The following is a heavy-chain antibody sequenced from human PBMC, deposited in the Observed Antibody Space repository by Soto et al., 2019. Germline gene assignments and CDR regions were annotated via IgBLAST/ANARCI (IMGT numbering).Heavy chain of an antibody. V-gene: IGHV3-23*01. J-gene: IGHJ4*02. Sequence: GGSLRLSCAASGFSFATYAMTWVRQAPGKGLEWVSTVSQSGDKPYYADSVKGRFTISRDNSKNILYLQMNILRGEDTAMYYCAQLAPSSRSTHFEYWGRGTLVTVSS. CDR1: GFSFATYA. D-gene: IGHD2-15*01. CDR2: VSQSGDKP. CDR3: AQLAPSSRSTHFEY.